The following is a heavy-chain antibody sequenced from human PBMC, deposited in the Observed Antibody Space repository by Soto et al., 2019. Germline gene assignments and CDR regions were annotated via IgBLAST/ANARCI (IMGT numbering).Heavy chain of an antibody. Sequence: QVQLVESGGGVVQPGRSLRLSCAAYGFTFSSYAMHWVRQAPGKGLEWVALISYDGSDKDYADSVKGRFTISRDNSRNTLFLQMNSLRAEDTAVYYCARDYYKYYDSSGYYRSPAYWGQGTLVTVSS. V-gene: IGHV3-30-3*01. J-gene: IGHJ4*02. CDR1: GFTFSSYA. CDR2: ISYDGSDK. D-gene: IGHD3-22*01. CDR3: ARDYYKYYDSSGYYRSPAY.